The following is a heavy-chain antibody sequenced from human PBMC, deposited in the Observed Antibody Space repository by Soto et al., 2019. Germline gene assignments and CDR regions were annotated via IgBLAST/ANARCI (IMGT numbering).Heavy chain of an antibody. Sequence: QVQLQESGPGLVKPSETLSLTCTVSGGSVSSGSYYWSWIRQPPGKGLEWIGDIYYSGSTNYNPSLKSRVTISVDTSKNQFSLKLSSVTAADTAVYYCARASCSGGSCFCFDPWGQGTLVTVSS. CDR2: IYYSGST. CDR1: GGSVSSGSYY. J-gene: IGHJ5*02. CDR3: ARASCSGGSCFCFDP. D-gene: IGHD2-15*01. V-gene: IGHV4-61*01.